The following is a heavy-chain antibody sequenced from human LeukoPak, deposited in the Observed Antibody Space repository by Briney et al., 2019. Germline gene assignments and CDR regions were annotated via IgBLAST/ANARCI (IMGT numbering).Heavy chain of an antibody. CDR1: GYTFSDYY. J-gene: IGHJ4*02. Sequence: ASVKVSCKASGYTFSDYYIHWLRQAPGQRLEWMGWINPNSGGTNYAQKFQGRVTMTRDTSISTAYMELSRLRSDDTAVYYCARAFYSYGSYYFDYWGQGTLVTVSS. V-gene: IGHV1-2*02. CDR3: ARAFYSYGSYYFDY. D-gene: IGHD5-18*01. CDR2: INPNSGGT.